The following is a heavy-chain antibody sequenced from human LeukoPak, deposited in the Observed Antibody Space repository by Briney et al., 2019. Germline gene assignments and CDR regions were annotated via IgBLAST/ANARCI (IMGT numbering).Heavy chain of an antibody. CDR2: ISYDGSNK. D-gene: IGHD3-22*01. CDR3: AREITMIVVVITGYFDY. V-gene: IGHV3-30-3*01. J-gene: IGHJ4*02. CDR1: GFTFSSYA. Sequence: GGSLRLSRAASGFTFSSYAMHWVRQAPGKGLEWVAVISYDGSNKYYADSVKGRFTISRDNSKNTLYLQMNSLRAEDTAVYYCAREITMIVVVITGYFDYWGQGTLVTVSS.